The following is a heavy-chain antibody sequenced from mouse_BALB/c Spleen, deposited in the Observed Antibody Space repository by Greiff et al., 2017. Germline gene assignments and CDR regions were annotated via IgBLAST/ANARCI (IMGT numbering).Heavy chain of an antibody. CDR1: GFTFKDTY. CDR2: IDPANGNT. V-gene: IGHV14-3*02. CDR3: ARCRPWGYRACLAY. J-gene: IGHJ3*01. Sequence: VQLQQSGAELVKPGASVKLSCTASGFTFKDTYMHWVKQRPEQGLEWIGRIDPANGNTKYDQKFQGKATITADTSSNTAYLQLSSLTSEDTAVYYGARCRPWGYRACLAYGGQGTPVTVSA. D-gene: IGHD3-1*01.